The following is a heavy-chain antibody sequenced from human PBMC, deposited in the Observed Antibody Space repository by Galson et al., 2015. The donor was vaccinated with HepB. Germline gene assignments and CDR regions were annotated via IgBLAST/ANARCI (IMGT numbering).Heavy chain of an antibody. J-gene: IGHJ6*02. CDR1: GGTFSSYA. Sequence: SVKVSCKASGGTFSSYAISWVRQAPGQGLEWMGGIIPIFGTANYAQKFQGRVTITADKSTSTAYMELSSLRSEDTAVYYCARDKKRDYGDYVGYYYYGMDVWGQGTTVTVSS. CDR3: ARDKKRDYGDYVGYYYYGMDV. V-gene: IGHV1-69*06. CDR2: IIPIFGTA. D-gene: IGHD4-17*01.